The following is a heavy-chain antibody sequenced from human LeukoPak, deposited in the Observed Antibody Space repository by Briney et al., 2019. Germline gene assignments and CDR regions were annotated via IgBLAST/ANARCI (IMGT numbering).Heavy chain of an antibody. CDR1: GFTFSSYA. CDR3: AKDNVLLWFGEPQGNDY. V-gene: IGHV3-30-3*01. D-gene: IGHD3-10*01. CDR2: ISYDGSNK. J-gene: IGHJ4*02. Sequence: QPGRSLRLSCAASGFTFSSYAMHWVRQAPGKGLEWVAVISYDGSNKYYADSVKGRFTISRDNSKNTLYLQMNSLRAEDTAVYYCAKDNVLLWFGEPQGNDYWGQGTLVTVSS.